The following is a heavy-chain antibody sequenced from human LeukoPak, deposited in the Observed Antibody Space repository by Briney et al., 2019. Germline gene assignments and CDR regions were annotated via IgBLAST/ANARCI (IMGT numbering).Heavy chain of an antibody. J-gene: IGHJ4*02. D-gene: IGHD3-22*01. Sequence: SETLSLTCAVYGGSFSGYYWSWIRQPPGKGLEWIGEINHSGSTNYSPSLKSRATISVDTSKNQFSLKLSSVTAADTAVYYCAKLNDSSGYYGYFDYWGQGTLVTVSS. V-gene: IGHV4-34*01. CDR2: INHSGST. CDR1: GGSFSGYY. CDR3: AKLNDSSGYYGYFDY.